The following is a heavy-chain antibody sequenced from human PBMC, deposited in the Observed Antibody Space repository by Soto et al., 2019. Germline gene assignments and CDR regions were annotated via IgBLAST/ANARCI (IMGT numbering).Heavy chain of an antibody. Sequence: PSETLSLTCTVSGGSISYNSYYWGWIRQPPGKGLEWVGGIFYTGTTYYSPSLKDRVTISVDTSKNSFSLNLTSVTATDTAVYFCARLVVVAPVANAWGQGTLVTVSS. J-gene: IGHJ5*02. CDR2: IFYTGTT. D-gene: IGHD2-21*01. CDR3: ARLVVVAPVANA. CDR1: GGSISYNSYY. V-gene: IGHV4-39*02.